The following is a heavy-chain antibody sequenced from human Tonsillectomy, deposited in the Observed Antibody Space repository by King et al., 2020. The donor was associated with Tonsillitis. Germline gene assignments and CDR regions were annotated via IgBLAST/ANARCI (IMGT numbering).Heavy chain of an antibody. CDR2: ISTYNGNT. CDR1: GYTFTNYA. V-gene: IGHV1-18*04. CDR3: ARDFYGEDFYGEDY. D-gene: IGHD4-17*01. Sequence: QLVQSGGEVKKPGASVKVSCKASGYTFTNYAISWMRQAPGQGLEWMGWISTYNGNTDYAHNLQGRVTMTTDTSTSTVYMELRSLSSDDTAMYYCARDFYGEDFYGEDYWGQGTLVTVST. J-gene: IGHJ4*02.